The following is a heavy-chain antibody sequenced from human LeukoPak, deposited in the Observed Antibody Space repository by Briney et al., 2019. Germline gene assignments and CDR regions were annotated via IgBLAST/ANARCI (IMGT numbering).Heavy chain of an antibody. D-gene: IGHD6-19*01. CDR1: GGSISSGDYY. Sequence: SQTLSLTCNVSGGSISSGDYYWSWIRQHPGKGLEWIGYIYYSGSTYYNPSLKSRVTISVDTSKNQFSLKLSSVTAADTAVYYCARGVAVAGLYYYYGMDVWGQGTTVTVSS. V-gene: IGHV4-31*03. CDR3: ARGVAVAGLYYYYGMDV. J-gene: IGHJ6*02. CDR2: IYYSGST.